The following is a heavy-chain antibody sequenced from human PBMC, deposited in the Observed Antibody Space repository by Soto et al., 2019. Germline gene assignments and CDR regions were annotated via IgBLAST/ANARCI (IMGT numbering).Heavy chain of an antibody. Sequence: QLHLQESGPRLVKPSQTLSLTCTVSGVSITDDNYYWSWIRQSPGKGLEWIGHLYHGETTYTNPSPKSRPTLSVDTSKTQFSLNLNSVTAADAAVYYCAGGLSGDKVDQWGQGTLVTVSS. V-gene: IGHV4-30-4*01. J-gene: IGHJ4*02. D-gene: IGHD2-21*01. CDR3: AGGLSGDKVDQ. CDR1: GVSITDDNYY. CDR2: LYHGETT.